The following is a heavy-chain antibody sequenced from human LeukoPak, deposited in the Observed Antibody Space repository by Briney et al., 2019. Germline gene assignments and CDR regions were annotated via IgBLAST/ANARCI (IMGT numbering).Heavy chain of an antibody. CDR1: GYTFNSYG. CDR2: ISAYNGNT. J-gene: IGHJ4*02. CDR3: ARDRGGMATPDRY. D-gene: IGHD5-24*01. Sequence: GPSVTVSCKASGYTFNSYGISWVRQPPGQGLEWMGWISAYNGNTNYAQKLQGRVTITTDTSTSTAYMKLRSLRSDDTAVYYCARDRGGMATPDRYWGQGTLVTVSS. V-gene: IGHV1-18*01.